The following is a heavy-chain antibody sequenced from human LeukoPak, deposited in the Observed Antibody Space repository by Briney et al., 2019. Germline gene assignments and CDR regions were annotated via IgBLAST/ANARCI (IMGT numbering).Heavy chain of an antibody. Sequence: ASVKVSCKVSGYTLTELSMHWVRQAPGKGLEWMGGFDPEDGETIYAQKFQGRVTMTEDTSTDTAYMELSSLRSEDTAVYYCARVHDVDTAMVHYYMDVWGKGTTVTVSS. CDR1: GYTLTELS. CDR2: FDPEDGET. J-gene: IGHJ6*03. CDR3: ARVHDVDTAMVHYYMDV. V-gene: IGHV1-24*01. D-gene: IGHD5-18*01.